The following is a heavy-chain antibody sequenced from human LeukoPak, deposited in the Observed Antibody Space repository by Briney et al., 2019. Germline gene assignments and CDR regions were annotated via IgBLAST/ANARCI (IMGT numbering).Heavy chain of an antibody. Sequence: MHSETLSLTCTVSGGSISSYYWSWIRQPPGKGLEWIGYIYYSGSTNYNPSLESRVTISVDTSKNQFSLHLNSVTPEDTAVYYCARVDRAISTTGTLGDWGQGNLVTVSS. CDR2: IYYSGST. D-gene: IGHD6-13*01. V-gene: IGHV4-59*12. J-gene: IGHJ4*02. CDR3: ARVDRAISTTGTLGD. CDR1: GGSISSYY.